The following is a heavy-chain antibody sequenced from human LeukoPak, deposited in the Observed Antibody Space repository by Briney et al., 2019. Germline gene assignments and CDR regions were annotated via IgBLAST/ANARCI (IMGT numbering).Heavy chain of an antibody. CDR2: ISGSSGST. CDR3: TRVRGRYDILTGARNYYYYGMGV. Sequence: GGSLRLSCAASGFTFSSYAMNWLRQAPGKGLEWVSAISGSSGSTYYTDSVKGRFTISRDKSKNTVYLQMNSLRAEDTAVYYCTRVRGRYDILTGARNYYYYGMGVWGQGTTVTVSS. V-gene: IGHV3-23*01. J-gene: IGHJ6*02. D-gene: IGHD3-9*01. CDR1: GFTFSSYA.